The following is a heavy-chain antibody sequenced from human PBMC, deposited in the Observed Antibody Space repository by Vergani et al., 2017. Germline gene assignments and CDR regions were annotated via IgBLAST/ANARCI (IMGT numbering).Heavy chain of an antibody. CDR2: IYHSGST. CDR3: ARDGDDSGWYRYFDL. Sequence: QVQLQESGPGLVKTSATLSLTCAVSGYSISSGYYWGWLRQPPGKGLEWIGSIYHSGSTYYNPSLKSRVTISVDTSKNQFSLTVNSVTAADTAVYYCARDGDDSGWYRYFDLWGHGTLVAVSS. D-gene: IGHD6-19*01. V-gene: IGHV4-38-2*02. J-gene: IGHJ2*01. CDR1: GYSISSGYY.